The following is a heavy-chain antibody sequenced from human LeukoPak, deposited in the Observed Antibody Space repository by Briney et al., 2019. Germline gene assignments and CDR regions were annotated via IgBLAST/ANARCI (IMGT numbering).Heavy chain of an antibody. V-gene: IGHV3-33*01. Sequence: PGRSLRLSCAASGFTFSSYGMHWVRQAPGKGLEWVAVIWYDGSNKYYADSVKGRFTISRDNSKNTLYLQMNSLRAEDTAVYYCARDPESDWRVGGYFDYWGQGTLVTVSS. D-gene: IGHD3-16*01. CDR3: ARDPESDWRVGGYFDY. CDR2: IWYDGSNK. J-gene: IGHJ4*02. CDR1: GFTFSSYG.